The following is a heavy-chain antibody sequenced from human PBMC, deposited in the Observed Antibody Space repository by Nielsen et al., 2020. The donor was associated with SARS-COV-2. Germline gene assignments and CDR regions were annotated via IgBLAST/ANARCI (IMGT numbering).Heavy chain of an antibody. CDR1: GFDFSDYY. J-gene: IGHJ4*02. Sequence: GESLKISCAASGFDFSDYYMSWIRQAPGKGLAWVSYISGSGNTIFYEDSLKGRFTISRDNANNSLYLQMNSLRAEDTAVYYCAREPVYCSGGRCYVHYFDYWGQGTLVTVSS. CDR3: AREPVYCSGGRCYVHYFDY. D-gene: IGHD2-15*01. V-gene: IGHV3-11*01. CDR2: ISGSGNTI.